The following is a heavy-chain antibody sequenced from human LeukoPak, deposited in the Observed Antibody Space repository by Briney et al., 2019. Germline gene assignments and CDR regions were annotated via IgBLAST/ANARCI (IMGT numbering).Heavy chain of an antibody. D-gene: IGHD5-24*01. CDR3: ARGGWLQFSS. CDR1: GFTFSSYS. J-gene: IGHJ4*02. CDR2: ISSSSSYI. V-gene: IGHV3-21*01. Sequence: GGSLRLSCAASGFTFSSYSMNWVRQAPGKGLEWVLSISSSSSYIYYAGSVKGRFTISRDNAKNSLYLQMNSLRAEDTAVYYCARGGWLQFSSWGQGTLVTVSS.